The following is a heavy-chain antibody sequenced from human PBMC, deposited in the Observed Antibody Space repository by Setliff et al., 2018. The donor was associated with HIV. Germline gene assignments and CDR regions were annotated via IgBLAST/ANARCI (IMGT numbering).Heavy chain of an antibody. V-gene: IGHV1-69*05. J-gene: IGHJ6*02. D-gene: IGHD6-13*01. CDR2: IIPMFGTG. CDR3: ARVTHSTSYYYYGMDV. Sequence: SVKVSCKASGGTFSSYGISWARQAPGQGLEWMGAIIPMFGTGFYAQKFQGRVTITTDESRTTSYMELSSLRFEDTAVYFCARVTHSTSYYYYGMDVWGQGTTVTVSS. CDR1: GGTFSSYG.